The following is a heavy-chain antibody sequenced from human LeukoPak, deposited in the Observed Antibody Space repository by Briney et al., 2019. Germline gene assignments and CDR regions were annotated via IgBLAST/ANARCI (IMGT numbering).Heavy chain of an antibody. J-gene: IGHJ4*02. CDR1: GGSISSYY. D-gene: IGHD1-1*01. V-gene: IGHV4-59*01. CDR2: IYYIGRT. CDR3: ARTRDSGTLDY. Sequence: SETLSLTCTVSGGSISSYYWSWIRQPPGKGLEWIGYIYYIGRTNYNPSLQSRISISVDTSKNQFSLKLNSVTVADTAVYYCARTRDSGTLDYWGQGILVTVSS.